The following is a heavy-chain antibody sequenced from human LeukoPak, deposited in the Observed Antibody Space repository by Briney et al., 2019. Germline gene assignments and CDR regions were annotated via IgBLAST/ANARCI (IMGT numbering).Heavy chain of an antibody. CDR1: GGSFSGYY. CDR2: IYYSGST. Sequence: SETLSLTCAVYGGSFSGYYWSWIRQPPGKGLEWIGSIYYSGSTYYNPSLKSRVTISVDTSKNQFSLKLSSVTAADTAVYYCAIRGIAAAGKFSDYYYYMDVWGKGTTVTVSS. D-gene: IGHD6-13*01. CDR3: AIRGIAAAGKFSDYYYYMDV. J-gene: IGHJ6*03. V-gene: IGHV4-34*01.